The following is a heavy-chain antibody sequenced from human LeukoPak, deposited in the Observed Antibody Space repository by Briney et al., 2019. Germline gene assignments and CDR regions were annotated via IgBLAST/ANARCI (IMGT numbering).Heavy chain of an antibody. V-gene: IGHV4-61*02. J-gene: IGHJ4*02. CDR1: GGSISSGSYY. CDR2: IYTSGGT. D-gene: IGHD3-22*01. Sequence: SETLSLTCTVSGGSISSGSYYWNWIRQPAGKGLEWIGRIYTSGGTNYNPSLKSRVTISADTSKNQFSLKLTSVTAADTAVYYCARDRSSGPHRYWGQGTLVTVSS. CDR3: ARDRSSGPHRY.